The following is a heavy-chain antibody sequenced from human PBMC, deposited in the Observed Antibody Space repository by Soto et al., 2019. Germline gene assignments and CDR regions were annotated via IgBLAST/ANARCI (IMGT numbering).Heavy chain of an antibody. CDR1: GGTFSSYA. CDR2: IIPIFGTA. V-gene: IGHV1-69*12. D-gene: IGHD4-17*01. Sequence: QVQLVQSGAEVKKPGSSVKVSCKASGGTFSSYAISWVRQAPGQGLEWMGGIIPIFGTANYAQKFQGRVTITADESTSTAYMELSSLRSEDTAVYYCARDDTSLYGDHAGNYYYYGMDVWGQGTTVTVSS. CDR3: ARDDTSLYGDHAGNYYYYGMDV. J-gene: IGHJ6*02.